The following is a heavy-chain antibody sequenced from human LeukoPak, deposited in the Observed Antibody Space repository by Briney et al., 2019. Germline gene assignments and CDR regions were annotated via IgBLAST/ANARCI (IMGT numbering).Heavy chain of an antibody. CDR3: AKEGYSSSWNADFDY. J-gene: IGHJ4*02. V-gene: IGHV3-23*01. D-gene: IGHD6-13*01. CDR1: GFTFSSYA. Sequence: GGSLRLSCAASGFTFSSYAKSWVRQAPGKGLEWVSAISGNGRTTYYAESVKGRFTISSDNSKNTLYLQMNSLRAEDTAVYYCAKEGYSSSWNADFDYWGQGTLVTVSS. CDR2: ISGNGRTT.